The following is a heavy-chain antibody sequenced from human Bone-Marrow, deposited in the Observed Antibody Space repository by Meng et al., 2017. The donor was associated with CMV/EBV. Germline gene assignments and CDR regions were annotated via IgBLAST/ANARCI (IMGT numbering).Heavy chain of an antibody. Sequence: SETLSLTCAVYGGSFSGYYWSWIRQPPGKGLEWIGEINHSGSTNYNPSLKSRVTISVDMSKNQFSLKLSSVTAADTAVYYCARGGYCSSTSCYRGVVRSYYYYGMDVWGQGTAVTVSS. J-gene: IGHJ6*02. CDR3: ARGGYCSSTSCYRGVVRSYYYYGMDV. D-gene: IGHD2-2*02. V-gene: IGHV4-34*01. CDR1: GGSFSGYY. CDR2: INHSGST.